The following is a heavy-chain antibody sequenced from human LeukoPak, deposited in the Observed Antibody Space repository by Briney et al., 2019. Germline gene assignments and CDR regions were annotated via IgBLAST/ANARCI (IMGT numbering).Heavy chain of an antibody. V-gene: IGHV1-69*04. CDR1: GGTFSSYA. CDR2: IIPILGIA. CDR3: ARDVYCSGGSCQNFDY. Sequence: SSVKVSCKASGGTFSSYAISWVRQAPGQRLECMGRIIPILGIANYAQKFQGRVRITADKSTSTAYMELSSLRSEDTAVYYCARDVYCSGGSCQNFDYWGQGTLVTVSS. D-gene: IGHD2-15*01. J-gene: IGHJ4*02.